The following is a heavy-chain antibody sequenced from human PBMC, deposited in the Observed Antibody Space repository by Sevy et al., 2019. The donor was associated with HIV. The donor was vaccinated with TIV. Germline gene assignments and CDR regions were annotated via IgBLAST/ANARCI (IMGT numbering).Heavy chain of an antibody. Sequence: GGSLRLSCAASGFTFSTYAMNWVRQAPGKGLEWVSTLGSGGVTTYYADSVRVRFTISRDISKNTLFLQMNSLRADDTAVYYCTRYALTSRTWFDPWGQGTLVTVSS. D-gene: IGHD7-27*01. J-gene: IGHJ5*02. CDR1: GFTFSTYA. V-gene: IGHV3-23*01. CDR3: TRYALTSRTWFDP. CDR2: LGSGGVTT.